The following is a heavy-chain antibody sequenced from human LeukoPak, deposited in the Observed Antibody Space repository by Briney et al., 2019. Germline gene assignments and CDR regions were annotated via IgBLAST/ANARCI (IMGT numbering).Heavy chain of an antibody. Sequence: GGSLRLSCAASGFTFSSYWMSWVRQAPGKGLEWVANIKQDGSEKYYVDSVKGRFTISRDSAKNSLYLQMNSLRAEDTAVYYCARDEHSSGWYLPPYYYYGMDVWGQGTTVTVSS. J-gene: IGHJ6*02. CDR1: GFTFSSYW. CDR3: ARDEHSSGWYLPPYYYYGMDV. V-gene: IGHV3-7*05. CDR2: IKQDGSEK. D-gene: IGHD6-19*01.